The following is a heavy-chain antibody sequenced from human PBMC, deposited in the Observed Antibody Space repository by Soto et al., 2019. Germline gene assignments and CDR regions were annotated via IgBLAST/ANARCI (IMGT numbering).Heavy chain of an antibody. CDR3: AAEIQNYYDSSGYTAPFDY. V-gene: IGHV1-58*01. D-gene: IGHD3-22*01. CDR1: GFTFTSSS. CDR2: IVVGSGNT. J-gene: IGHJ4*02. Sequence: SVKVSRQASGFTFTSSSAQGVRQARGQRLEWIGWIVVGSGNTNYAQKFQERVTITRDMSTSTAYMELSSLRSEDTAVYYCAAEIQNYYDSSGYTAPFDYWGQGTLVTVSS.